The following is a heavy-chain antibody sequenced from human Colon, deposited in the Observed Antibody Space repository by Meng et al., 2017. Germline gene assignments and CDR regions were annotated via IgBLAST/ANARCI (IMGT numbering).Heavy chain of an antibody. D-gene: IGHD4-23*01. J-gene: IGHJ2*01. Sequence: QVQLKESGPGLVQPSETLSLTCTGSDISISTYYWNWILQPPGKGLEWIGFVHYSGSTNYNPSLKTRIIISVDTSKNQFSLRLNSVTAADTAVYYCAKTELGAGGGGYFDLWGRGTLVTVSS. V-gene: IGHV4-59*13. CDR2: VHYSGST. CDR1: DISISTYY. CDR3: AKTELGAGGGGYFDL.